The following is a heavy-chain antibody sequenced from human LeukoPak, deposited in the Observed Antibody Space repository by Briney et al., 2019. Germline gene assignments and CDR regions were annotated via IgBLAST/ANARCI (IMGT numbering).Heavy chain of an antibody. J-gene: IGHJ4*02. CDR1: GGTFSSYA. Sequence: ASVKVSCKASGGTFSSYAISWVRQAPGQGLEWMGGIIPIFGTANYAQKFQGRVTITTDESTSTAYMELSSLRSEDTAVYYCAGDRGAYSSSFLDYWGQGTLVTVSS. CDR2: IIPIFGTA. CDR3: AGDRGAYSSSFLDY. V-gene: IGHV1-69*05. D-gene: IGHD6-6*01.